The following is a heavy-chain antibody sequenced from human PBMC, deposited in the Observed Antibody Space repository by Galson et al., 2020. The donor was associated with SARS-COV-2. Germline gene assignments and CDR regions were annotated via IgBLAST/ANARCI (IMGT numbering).Heavy chain of an antibody. CDR3: ARGDYYYYGLDV. J-gene: IGHJ6*02. Sequence: YADSVKGRFTISRDNSKNTLVLQMNSLRAEDTAVYYCARGDYYYYGLDVWGQGTTVTVSS. V-gene: IGHV3-53*01.